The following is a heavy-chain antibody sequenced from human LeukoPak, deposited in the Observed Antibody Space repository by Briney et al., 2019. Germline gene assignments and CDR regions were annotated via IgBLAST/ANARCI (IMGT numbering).Heavy chain of an antibody. D-gene: IGHD6-13*01. CDR1: GGSISSGGYY. CDR3: ARPWQQLVNLGSKKDAFDI. V-gene: IGHV4-61*08. CDR2: IYYSGST. J-gene: IGHJ3*02. Sequence: SETLFLTCTVSGGSISSGGYYWSWIRQHPGKGLEWIGYIYYSGSTNYNPSLKSRVTISVDTSKNQFSLKLSSVTAADTAVYYCARPWQQLVNLGSKKDAFDIWGQGTMVTVSS.